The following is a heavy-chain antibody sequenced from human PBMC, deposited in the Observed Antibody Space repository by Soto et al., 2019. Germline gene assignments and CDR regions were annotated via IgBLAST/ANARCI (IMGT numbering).Heavy chain of an antibody. V-gene: IGHV4-34*01. CDR3: ARGSDFWSGYYGYYYYGMDV. D-gene: IGHD3-3*01. CDR1: GGSFSGYY. J-gene: IGHJ6*02. Sequence: PSETLSLTCAVYGGSFSGYYWSWIRQPPGKGLEWIGEINHSGSTNYNPSLKSRVTISVDTSKNQFSLELSSVTAADTAVYYCARGSDFWSGYYGYYYYGMDVWGQGTTVTVSS. CDR2: INHSGST.